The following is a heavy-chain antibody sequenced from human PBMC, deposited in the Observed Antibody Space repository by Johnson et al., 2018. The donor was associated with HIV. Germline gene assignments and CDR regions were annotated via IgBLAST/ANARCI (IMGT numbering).Heavy chain of an antibody. Sequence: QVQLVESGGGVVQPGRSLRLSCAASGFTFSSYGMHWVRQAPGKGLEWVAVISYDGSNKYYADSVKGRFTISRDNSKNTLYLQMNSLRAEDTAVYYCARDNWNEDIGGQGTMVTVSS. J-gene: IGHJ3*02. D-gene: IGHD1-20*01. CDR1: GFTFSSYG. V-gene: IGHV3-30*19. CDR2: ISYDGSNK. CDR3: ARDNWNEDI.